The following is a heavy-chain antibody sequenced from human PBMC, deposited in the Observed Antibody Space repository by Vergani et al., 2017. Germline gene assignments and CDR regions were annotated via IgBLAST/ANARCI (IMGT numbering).Heavy chain of an antibody. CDR1: GGPFKNSA. CDR2: IITFFGTT. V-gene: IGHV1-69*13. D-gene: IGHD3-22*01. J-gene: IGHJ4*02. Sequence: QVQLVQSGAEVKKPGSSVKVSCKASGGPFKNSAFSWVRQVPGQGLEWMGRIITFFGTTDYAQKFQGRVTITADKSTSTAYMELSSLRSEDTAVYYCAREGDDSSGYYRDYWGQGTLVTVSS. CDR3: AREGDDSSGYYRDY.